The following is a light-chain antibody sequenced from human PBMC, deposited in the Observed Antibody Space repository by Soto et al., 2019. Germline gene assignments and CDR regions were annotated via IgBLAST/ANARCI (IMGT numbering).Light chain of an antibody. J-gene: IGKJ1*01. V-gene: IGKV3-20*01. Sequence: EIVLTQSPGTLSLSPGERATLSCRASQSVSSSYLAWYQQKPDQAPRLLIYGASARDTGIPDRFSGSGSWTDFTLTISSLQPEDFAAYYCQQYGSLPWTFGQGTKVEIK. CDR3: QQYGSLPWT. CDR1: QSVSSSY. CDR2: GAS.